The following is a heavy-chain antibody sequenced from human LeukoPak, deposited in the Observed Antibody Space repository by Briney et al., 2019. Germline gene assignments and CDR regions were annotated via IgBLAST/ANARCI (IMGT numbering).Heavy chain of an antibody. D-gene: IGHD3-16*01. Sequence: GGSLRLSCSASGFTFSSSAMHWVRQAPGKGLEYISAVSDNGVSTYYVDSVKGRFTVSRDNSENTLYLHLSSLRAEDTAVYYCVLSPYGEYVGVDYWGQGTLVTVSS. J-gene: IGHJ4*02. CDR1: GFTFSSSA. V-gene: IGHV3-64D*06. CDR2: VSDNGVST. CDR3: VLSPYGEYVGVDY.